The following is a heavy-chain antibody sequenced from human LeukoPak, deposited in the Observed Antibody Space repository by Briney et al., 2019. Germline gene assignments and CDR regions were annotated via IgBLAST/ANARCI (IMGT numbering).Heavy chain of an antibody. V-gene: IGHV3-21*01. CDR3: ARPRNSSSWYRGWFDP. J-gene: IGHJ5*02. D-gene: IGHD6-13*01. CDR1: GFTFSSYS. CDR2: ISSSSSYT. Sequence: GGALRLSCAASGFTFSSYSMNWVRQAPGKGLEWVSSISSSSSYTYYADSVKGRFTISRDNAKNSLYLQMNSLRAEDTAVYYCARPRNSSSWYRGWFDPWGQGTLVTVSS.